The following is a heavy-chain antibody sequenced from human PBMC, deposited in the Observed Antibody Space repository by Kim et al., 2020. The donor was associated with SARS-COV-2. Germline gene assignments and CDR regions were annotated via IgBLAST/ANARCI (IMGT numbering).Heavy chain of an antibody. CDR3: AGDTALHDAFDL. J-gene: IGHJ3*01. V-gene: IGHV4-4*02. Sequence: QYPPSLQSRVTISLDKSRNHFSLNLNSVAAADTAVYYCAGDTALHDAFDLWGQGTMVTVSS.